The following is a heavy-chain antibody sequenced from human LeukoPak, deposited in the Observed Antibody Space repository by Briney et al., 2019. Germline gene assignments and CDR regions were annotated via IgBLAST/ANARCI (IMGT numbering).Heavy chain of an antibody. CDR1: GYTFTSYY. D-gene: IGHD3-16*01. CDR3: SRAGGVAVAGDY. V-gene: IGHV1-46*01. J-gene: IGHJ4*02. CDR2: INPSGGST. Sequence: ASVKVSCKASGYTFTSYYMHWVRQAPGQGLEWMGIINPSGGSTSYAQKFQGRVTMTRDTSTSTVYMELSSLRSEDTAVYYCSRAGGVAVAGDYWGQGTLVSVSS.